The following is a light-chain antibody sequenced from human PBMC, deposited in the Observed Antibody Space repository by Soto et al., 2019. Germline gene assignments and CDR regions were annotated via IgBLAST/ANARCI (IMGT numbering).Light chain of an antibody. CDR2: SAS. J-gene: IGKJ5*01. Sequence: DLQMTQSPSSLSASVGDRVTITCRASQDISVYLAWYQQKPGKVPKLLIYSASTLQSGVPSRFNGSGSGTDFTLTISSLQPEDVATYYCQKFNTAPLTFGQGTRLEIK. CDR1: QDISVY. V-gene: IGKV1-27*01. CDR3: QKFNTAPLT.